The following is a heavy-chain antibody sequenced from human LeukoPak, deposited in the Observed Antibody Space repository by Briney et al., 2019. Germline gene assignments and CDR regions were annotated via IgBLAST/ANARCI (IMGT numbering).Heavy chain of an antibody. V-gene: IGHV3-23*01. CDR1: GFTFSSYG. Sequence: GGSLRLSCAASGFTFSSYGMSWVHQAPGKGLEWVSVISGSGDSTYYADSVKGRFIISRDNSKNTLYLQMNSLRAEDTAVYYCAKRRYSDSSGSFDYWGQGTLVTVSS. CDR2: ISGSGDST. J-gene: IGHJ4*02. D-gene: IGHD3-22*01. CDR3: AKRRYSDSSGSFDY.